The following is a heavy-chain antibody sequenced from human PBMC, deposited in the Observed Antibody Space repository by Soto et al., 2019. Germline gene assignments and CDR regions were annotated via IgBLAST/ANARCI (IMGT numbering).Heavy chain of an antibody. CDR1: GGSISSYY. CDR2: IFYSGST. D-gene: IGHD3-3*01. CDR3: ARDGGTNGMDV. Sequence: QVQLQESGPGLVKPSETLSLTCTVSGGSISSYYWSWIRQPPGKGLEWIGYIFYSGSTNYNPSLKSRVTMSVDTSKNLFSLKLSSVTAADTAVYYCARDGGTNGMDVWGQGTTVTVSS. V-gene: IGHV4-59*01. J-gene: IGHJ6*02.